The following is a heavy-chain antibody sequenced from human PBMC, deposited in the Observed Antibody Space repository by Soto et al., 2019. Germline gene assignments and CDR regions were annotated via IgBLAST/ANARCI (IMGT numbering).Heavy chain of an antibody. Sequence: SETLSLTCTVSGGSISSGGYYWSWIRQHPGKGLEWIGYIYYSGSTYYNPSHKSRVTISVDTSKNQFSLKLSSVTAADTAVYYWARELPTYCSSTSCQHRDYWGQGTLVTVSS. CDR1: GGSISSGGYY. J-gene: IGHJ4*02. CDR2: IYYSGST. V-gene: IGHV4-31*03. CDR3: ARELPTYCSSTSCQHRDY. D-gene: IGHD2-2*01.